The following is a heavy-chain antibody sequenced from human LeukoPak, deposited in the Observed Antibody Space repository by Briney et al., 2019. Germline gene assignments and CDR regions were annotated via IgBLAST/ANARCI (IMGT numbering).Heavy chain of an antibody. V-gene: IGHV4-34*01. CDR3: ARGRLRMNDY. D-gene: IGHD4-17*01. Sequence: SETLSLTCAVYGGSFSGYYWSWIRQPPGKGLEWIGEINHSGSTNYNPSLKSRVTIPVDTSKNQFSLKLSSVTAADTAVYYCARGRLRMNDYWGQGTLVTVSS. CDR1: GGSFSGYY. CDR2: INHSGST. J-gene: IGHJ4*02.